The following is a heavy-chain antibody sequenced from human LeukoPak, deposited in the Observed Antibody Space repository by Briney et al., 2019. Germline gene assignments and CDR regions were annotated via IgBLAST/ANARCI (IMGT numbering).Heavy chain of an antibody. CDR1: GFTFSSYW. V-gene: IGHV3-7*01. CDR3: ARDCSSTSCYRGGFDP. Sequence: GSLRLSCAASGFTFSSYWMSWVRQAPGKGLEWVASIKQDGSENYYVDSVKGRFTISRDNAKNSLYLQMNSPRAEDTAVYYCARDCSSTSCYRGGFDPWGQGTLVTVSS. J-gene: IGHJ5*02. CDR2: IKQDGSEN. D-gene: IGHD2-2*02.